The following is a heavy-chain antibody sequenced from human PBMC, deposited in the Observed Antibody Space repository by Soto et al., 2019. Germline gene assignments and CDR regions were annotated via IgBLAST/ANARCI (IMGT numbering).Heavy chain of an antibody. CDR1: GGLLSSSY. V-gene: IGHV4-59*08. CDR3: ARRYGSSFDY. Sequence: PSETLPLSCADSGGLLSSSYWSWIRQPPGKGLEWIGYIYYSGSTNYNPSLKSRVTISVDTSKNQFSLKLSSVTAADTAVYYCARRYGSSFDYWGQGTLVTVSS. J-gene: IGHJ4*02. D-gene: IGHD5-12*01. CDR2: IYYSGST.